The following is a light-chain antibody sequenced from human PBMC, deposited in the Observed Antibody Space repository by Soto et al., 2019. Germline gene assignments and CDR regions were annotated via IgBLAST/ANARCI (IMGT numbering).Light chain of an antibody. CDR2: GGS. J-gene: IGKJ1*01. V-gene: IGKV3-15*01. CDR3: QQYDKWPRT. Sequence: EIVLTQSPGTLSLSPGERATLSCRASQSVSNNYLAWYQQKPGQAPRLLTYGGSARATGIPARFSGGGSGAEYTLTISSLQSEDFAVYYCQQYDKWPRTFGQGTKVDIK. CDR1: QSVSNN.